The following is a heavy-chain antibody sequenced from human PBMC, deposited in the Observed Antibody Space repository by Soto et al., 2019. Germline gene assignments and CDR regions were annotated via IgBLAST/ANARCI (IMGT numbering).Heavy chain of an antibody. CDR3: ARDLGYCSGGRCSWLDP. V-gene: IGHV4-59*01. CDR1: GGSISSYY. Sequence: SETLSLTCTVSGGSISSYYWSWIRQPPGKGLEWIGYIYYSGSTNYNPSHKSRVTISVDTSKNQFSLKLSSVTAADTAVYYCARDLGYCSGGRCSWLDPWGKGTLGTVSS. CDR2: IYYSGST. D-gene: IGHD2-15*01. J-gene: IGHJ5*02.